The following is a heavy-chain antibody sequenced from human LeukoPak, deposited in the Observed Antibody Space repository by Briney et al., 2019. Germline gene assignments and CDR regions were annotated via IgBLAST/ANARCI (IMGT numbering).Heavy chain of an antibody. J-gene: IGHJ6*03. V-gene: IGHV3-30*02. CDR1: GFTFDDYT. D-gene: IGHD2-2*01. CDR2: IRYDGSNK. Sequence: GGSLRLSCAASGFTFDDYTMHWVRRAPGKGLEWVAFIRYDGSNKYYADSVKGRFTISRDNSKNTLYLQMNSLRAEDTAVYYCARRMIVVVPAASPSGGYYYYMDVWGKGTTVTISS. CDR3: ARRMIVVVPAASPSGGYYYYMDV.